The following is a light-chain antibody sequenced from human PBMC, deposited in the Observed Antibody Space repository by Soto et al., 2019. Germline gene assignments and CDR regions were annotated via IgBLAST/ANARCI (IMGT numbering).Light chain of an antibody. CDR3: CSYAGSSTFV. CDR2: EVS. Sequence: ITISCTGTSSDVGSYNLVSWYQQHPGKAPKLMIYEVSKRPSGVSNRFSGSKSGNTASLTISGLQAEDEADYYCCSYAGSSTFVFGTGTKVTVL. J-gene: IGLJ1*01. CDR1: SSDVGSYNL. V-gene: IGLV2-23*02.